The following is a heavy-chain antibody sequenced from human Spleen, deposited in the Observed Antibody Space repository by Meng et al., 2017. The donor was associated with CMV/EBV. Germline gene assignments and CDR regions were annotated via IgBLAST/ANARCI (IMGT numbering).Heavy chain of an antibody. J-gene: IGHJ5*02. CDR2: INHSGST. V-gene: IGHV4-34*01. CDR3: AREDYFRNWFDP. CDR1: GGSFSGHF. Sequence: SETLSLTCAVSGGSFSGHFWSWIRQSPGKGLEWIGEINHSGSTKYNPSLKSRVTISVDTSKNQFSLKLTSVTAADTAVYYCAREDYFRNWFDPWGQGTLVTVSS. D-gene: IGHD4/OR15-4a*01.